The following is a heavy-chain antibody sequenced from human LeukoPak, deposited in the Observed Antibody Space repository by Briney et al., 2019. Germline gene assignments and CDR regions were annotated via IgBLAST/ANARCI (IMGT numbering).Heavy chain of an antibody. J-gene: IGHJ5*02. CDR2: IYYSGST. D-gene: IGHD1-26*01. CDR3: GRDRRGSYPSGEYTWFDR. V-gene: IGHV4-59*01. Sequence: SETLSLTCTLSGGSMGSYYWRWLRQPPGKGLEWIGYIYYSGSTNYNPSLKRRVTISVDTSKSQFSLTLSSVTAAETAVYYCGRDRRGSYPSGEYTWFDRWGEGTLVTVSS. CDR1: GGSMGSYY.